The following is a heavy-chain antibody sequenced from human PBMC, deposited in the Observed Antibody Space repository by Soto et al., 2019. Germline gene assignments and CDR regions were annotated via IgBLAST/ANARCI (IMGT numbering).Heavy chain of an antibody. CDR1: GFTFSSYG. Sequence: QVQLVESGGGVVQPGRSLRLSCAASGFTFSSYGMHWVRQAPGKGLEWVAVIWYDGSNKYYADSVKGRFTISRDNSKNPLYLQMNSLRAEDTAVYYCARAPIRTYGMDVWGQGTTVTVSS. V-gene: IGHV3-33*01. J-gene: IGHJ6*02. CDR3: ARAPIRTYGMDV. CDR2: IWYDGSNK.